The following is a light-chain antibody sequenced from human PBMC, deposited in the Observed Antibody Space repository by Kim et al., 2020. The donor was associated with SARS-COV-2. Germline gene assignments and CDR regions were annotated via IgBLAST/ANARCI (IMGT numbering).Light chain of an antibody. J-gene: IGKJ2*03. CDR1: QSVSSY. CDR2: DAS. V-gene: IGKV3-11*01. Sequence: LTPGERATLSCRASQSVSSYLAWYQQKPGQAPRLLIYDASSRATGIPARFSGSGSGTDFTLTISSLEPEDFAVYYCQQRSNWPSYSFGQGTKLEI. CDR3: QQRSNWPSYS.